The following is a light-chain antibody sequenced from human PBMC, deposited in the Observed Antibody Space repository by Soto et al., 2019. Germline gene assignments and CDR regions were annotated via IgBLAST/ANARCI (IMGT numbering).Light chain of an antibody. CDR2: AAS. CDR3: QQTYSRPWT. CDR1: QSINNY. V-gene: IGKV1-39*01. Sequence: DIQMTQSPSSLSASVGDRVTITCRASQSINNYLNWYQQKPGKSPKLLISAASTLQSGVPSRFSGSGSGTVFSLTISSLQPDDFATYHCQQTYSRPWTFGQGTKVDIK. J-gene: IGKJ1*01.